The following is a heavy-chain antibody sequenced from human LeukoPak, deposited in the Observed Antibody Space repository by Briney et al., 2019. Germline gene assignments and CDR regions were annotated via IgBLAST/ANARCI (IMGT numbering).Heavy chain of an antibody. CDR2: IVVGSGNT. J-gene: IGHJ4*02. CDR3: AAVSQIAVAGTGDY. CDR1: GFTFTSSA. Sequence: SATVSCKASGFTFTSSAVQWVRQARGQRLEWIGWIVVGSGNTNYAQKFQERVTITRDMSTSTAYMELSSLRSEDTAVYYCAAVSQIAVAGTGDYWGQGTLVTVSS. V-gene: IGHV1-58*01. D-gene: IGHD6-19*01.